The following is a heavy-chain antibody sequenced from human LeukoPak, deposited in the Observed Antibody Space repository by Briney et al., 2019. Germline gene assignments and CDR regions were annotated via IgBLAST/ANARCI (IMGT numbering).Heavy chain of an antibody. Sequence: GGSLRLSCAASGFTFDDYAMHWVRHAPGKGLEWVSGISWNSGSIGYADSVKGRFTISRDNAKNSLYLQMNSLRAEDTALYYCAKDTNGCSGGSCYAVGAFDIWGQGTMVTVSS. D-gene: IGHD2-15*01. J-gene: IGHJ3*02. CDR2: ISWNSGSI. CDR1: GFTFDDYA. CDR3: AKDTNGCSGGSCYAVGAFDI. V-gene: IGHV3-9*01.